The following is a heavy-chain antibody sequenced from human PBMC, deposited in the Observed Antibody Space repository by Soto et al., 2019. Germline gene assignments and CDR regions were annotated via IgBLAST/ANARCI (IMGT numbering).Heavy chain of an antibody. V-gene: IGHV3-23*01. CDR3: AKRGTNLHFDY. CDR2: ISISGGNT. Sequence: EVQLLESGGGLVQPGGSLRLSCAASGFTFSSSDMAWVRQAPGKGLEWVSLISISGGNTYYADSVTGRVTISRDNSKNTLFLQLDSLRAEDTAVYYCAKRGTNLHFDYWGQGTLVTVSS. CDR1: GFTFSSSD. D-gene: IGHD1-1*01. J-gene: IGHJ4*02.